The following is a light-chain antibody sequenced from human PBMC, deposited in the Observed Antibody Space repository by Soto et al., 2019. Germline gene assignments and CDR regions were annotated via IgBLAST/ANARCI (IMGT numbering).Light chain of an antibody. CDR3: QQYESYSPWT. J-gene: IGKJ1*01. CDR2: DAS. CDR1: QSISRG. Sequence: DIQMTQSPSTLSSSVGDRVTIACRASQSISRGLAWYQQKPGKAPNLLIYDASTLESGVPSRFSGSGSGTEFTLTISNLQPDDFATYYCQQYESYSPWTFGQGTKVDIK. V-gene: IGKV1-5*01.